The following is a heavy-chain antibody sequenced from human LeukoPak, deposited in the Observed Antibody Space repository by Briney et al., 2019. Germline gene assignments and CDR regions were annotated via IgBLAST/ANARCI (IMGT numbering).Heavy chain of an antibody. D-gene: IGHD5-18*01. CDR2: INPNSGAT. J-gene: IGHJ4*02. Sequence: ASVKVSCKTSGYSFTGYYILWVRQAPGQGLEWMGWINPNSGATNYAQKFQGRVTMTRDTAISTTYMELSSLRSDYTAVYYCAIEKASYGLYYYGQRTLNTVSP. CDR3: AIEKASYGLYY. CDR1: GYSFTGYY. V-gene: IGHV1-2*02.